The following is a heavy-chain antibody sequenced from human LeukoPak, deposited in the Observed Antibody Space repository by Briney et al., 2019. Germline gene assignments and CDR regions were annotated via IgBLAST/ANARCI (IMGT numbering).Heavy chain of an antibody. J-gene: IGHJ5*02. CDR3: AGNRAGWFDP. Sequence: GGSLRLSCAASGFTFSSYWMHWVRQAPGKGLMWVSRINTDGSTTTYADSVKGRFTISRDNAKNTLYLQMNSLRAEDTAVYYCAGNRAGWFDPWGQGTLVTVSS. D-gene: IGHD2/OR15-2a*01. CDR1: GFTFSSYW. V-gene: IGHV3-74*01. CDR2: INTDGSTT.